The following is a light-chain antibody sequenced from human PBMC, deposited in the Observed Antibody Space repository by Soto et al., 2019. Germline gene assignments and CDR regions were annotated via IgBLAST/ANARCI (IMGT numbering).Light chain of an antibody. Sequence: EFVFTQSPVTLSFCQWERATLSCRVSQTVRNNYLAWYQQKPGQAPRLLIYGASGRATGIPDRFSGSGSGTDFTLTISRLEPEDFAVYYCQQYTSSLITFGQGTRLEIK. CDR1: QTVRNNY. V-gene: IGKV3-20*01. CDR2: GAS. J-gene: IGKJ5*01. CDR3: QQYTSSLIT.